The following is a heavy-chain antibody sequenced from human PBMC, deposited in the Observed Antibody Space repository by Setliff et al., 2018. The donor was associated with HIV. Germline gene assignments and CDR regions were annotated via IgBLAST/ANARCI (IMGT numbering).Heavy chain of an antibody. CDR2: TVIDGTYT. J-gene: IGHJ3*02. CDR1: GFTFSSYW. Sequence: PGGSLRLSCAASGFTFSSYWMSWVRQTPGKGLEWVAFTVIDGTYTFYAESVKGRFTISRDNAKNSLYLQMNSLRAEDTAVYYCARDRNYYDSSGSYHDAFDIWGQGTMVTVSS. D-gene: IGHD3-22*01. V-gene: IGHV3-33*08. CDR3: ARDRNYYDSSGSYHDAFDI.